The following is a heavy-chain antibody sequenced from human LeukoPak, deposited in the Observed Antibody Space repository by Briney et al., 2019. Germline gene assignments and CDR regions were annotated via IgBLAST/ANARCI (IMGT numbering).Heavy chain of an antibody. CDR1: GGSFSGYY. D-gene: IGHD7-27*01. J-gene: IGHJ6*02. CDR3: ARRALGHYGMDV. CDR2: INHSGST. V-gene: IGHV4-34*01. Sequence: PSETLSLTCAVYGGSFSGYYWSWIRQPPGKGLEWIGEINHSGSTNYNPSLKGRVTVSGDTSKNQFSLKLSSVTAADTAVYYCARRALGHYGMDVWGQGTTVTVSS.